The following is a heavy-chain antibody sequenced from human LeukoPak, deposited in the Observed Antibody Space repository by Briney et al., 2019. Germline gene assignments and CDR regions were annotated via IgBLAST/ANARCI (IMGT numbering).Heavy chain of an antibody. D-gene: IGHD1-7*01. CDR3: ARDTLELRDGWFDP. Sequence: SVKVSCKASGGTFSSYAISWVRQAPGQGLEWMGGIIPIFGTANYAQKFQGRVTIAADESTSTAYMELSSLRSEDTAVYYCARDTLELRDGWFDPWGQGTLVTVSS. J-gene: IGHJ5*02. CDR1: GGTFSSYA. CDR2: IIPIFGTA. V-gene: IGHV1-69*13.